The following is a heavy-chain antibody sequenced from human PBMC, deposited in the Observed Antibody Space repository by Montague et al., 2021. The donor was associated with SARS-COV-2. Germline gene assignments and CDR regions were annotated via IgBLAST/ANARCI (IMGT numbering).Heavy chain of an antibody. D-gene: IGHD5-12*01. CDR2: ISGSGSKT. Sequence: SLRFSCAASGFLFSDYYMTWIRQAPGKGLEWVSHISGSGSKTYYAESVKGRFTISRDTANNSVYLQMKFLGAEDTAVYYCARDQGGYGTFDIWGQGTMVTVS. CDR3: ARDQGGYGTFDI. J-gene: IGHJ3*02. CDR1: GFLFSDYY. V-gene: IGHV3-11*01.